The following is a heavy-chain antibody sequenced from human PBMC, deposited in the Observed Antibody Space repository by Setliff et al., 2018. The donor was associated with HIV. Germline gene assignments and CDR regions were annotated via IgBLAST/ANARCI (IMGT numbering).Heavy chain of an antibody. D-gene: IGHD5-18*01. Sequence: PSETLSLTCTFSTGSISRYYWNWIRQPPGKGLEWIGYIYYSGSTNYNPSLKSRVTISLDTSKNQFSLNLSSVTAADTAVYYCARANSIKGYSYGPDAFDIRGQGTMVTVSS. CDR2: IYYSGST. CDR1: TGSISRYY. J-gene: IGHJ3*02. CDR3: ARANSIKGYSYGPDAFDI. V-gene: IGHV4-59*01.